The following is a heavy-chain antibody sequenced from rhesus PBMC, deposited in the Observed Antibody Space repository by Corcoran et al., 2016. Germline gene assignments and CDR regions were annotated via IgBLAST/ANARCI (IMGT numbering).Heavy chain of an antibody. CDR1: GFTFSDYY. J-gene: IGHJ4*01. Sequence: EVQLVESGGGLAKPVGSLRLSCAASGFTFSDYYMYWVRQAPGKGLEWVSSILNGGLSTGEADYVKCRFTISRENAKNTLYLQMTSLRVEDTAVYYCARDRGTAGTVVRYWGQGVLVTVSS. CDR2: ILNGGLST. D-gene: IGHD5-42*01. V-gene: IGHV3-178*01. CDR3: ARDRGTAGTVVRY.